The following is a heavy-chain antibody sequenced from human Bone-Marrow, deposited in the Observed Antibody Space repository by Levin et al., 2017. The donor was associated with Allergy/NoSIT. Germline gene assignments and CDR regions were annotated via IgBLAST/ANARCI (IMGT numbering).Heavy chain of an antibody. Sequence: PGGSLRLSCAASGFTFSSYAMSWVRQAPGKGLEWVSAISGSGGSTYYADSVKGRFTISRDNSKNTLYLQMNSLRAEDTAVYYCAKDSGPGIAVAGTDYWGQGTLVTVSS. CDR2: ISGSGGST. V-gene: IGHV3-23*01. CDR1: GFTFSSYA. CDR3: AKDSGPGIAVAGTDY. D-gene: IGHD6-19*01. J-gene: IGHJ4*02.